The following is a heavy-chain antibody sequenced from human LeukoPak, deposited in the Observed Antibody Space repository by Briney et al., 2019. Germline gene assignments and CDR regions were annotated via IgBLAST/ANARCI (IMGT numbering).Heavy chain of an antibody. V-gene: IGHV4-61*02. Sequence: SETLSLTCTVSGGSISSSSYYWGWIRQPAGKGLEWIGRIYTSGSTNYNPSLKSRVTISVDTSKNQFSLRLNSVTAADTALYYCARSRVRHDDYHEWFDSWGQGTLVTVSP. CDR3: ARSRVRHDDYHEWFDS. CDR2: IYTSGST. CDR1: GGSISSSSYY. J-gene: IGHJ5*01. D-gene: IGHD4/OR15-4a*01.